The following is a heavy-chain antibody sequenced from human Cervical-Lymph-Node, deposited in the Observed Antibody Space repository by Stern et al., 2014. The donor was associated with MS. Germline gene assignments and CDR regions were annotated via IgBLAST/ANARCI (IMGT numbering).Heavy chain of an antibody. CDR1: GYSFTEYP. CDR2: INTGDGDT. V-gene: IGHV1-3*04. Sequence: VQLVESGTEVKTTGASVTVSCQASGYSFTEYPIHWVRQAPGPGLEWVGWINTGDGDTRYSPRLQGRISITRDTSTRTAHLDLSSLRSADTAEYYCATSAFDYWGQGTLVTVS. CDR3: ATSAFDY. J-gene: IGHJ4*02.